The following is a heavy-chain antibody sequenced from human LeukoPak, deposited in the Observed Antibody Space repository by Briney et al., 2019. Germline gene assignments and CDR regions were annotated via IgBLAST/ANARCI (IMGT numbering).Heavy chain of an antibody. CDR2: ISAYNGNT. J-gene: IGHJ6*02. D-gene: IGHD2-2*01. CDR1: GYTFTSYG. CDR3: ARDIVVVPAAMGYYYGMDV. Sequence: ASVKVSFKASGYTFTSYGISWVRQAPGQGLEWMGWISAYNGNTNYAQKLQGRVTMTTDTSTSTAYMELRSLRSDDTAVYYCARDIVVVPAAMGYYYGMDVWGQGTTVTVSS. V-gene: IGHV1-18*01.